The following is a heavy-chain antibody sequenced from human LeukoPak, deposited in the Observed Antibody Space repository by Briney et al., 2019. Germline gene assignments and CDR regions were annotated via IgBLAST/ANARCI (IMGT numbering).Heavy chain of an antibody. CDR1: GYTFTSYY. CDR2: INPSGGST. Sequence: ASVKVSCKASGYTFTSYYMHWVRQAPGQGLEWMGRINPSGGSTSYAQKFQGRVTMTRDTSTSTVYMELSSLRSEDTAVYYCARGGAEQQLVLSWFDPWGQGTLVTVSS. J-gene: IGHJ5*02. V-gene: IGHV1-46*03. CDR3: ARGGAEQQLVLSWFDP. D-gene: IGHD6-13*01.